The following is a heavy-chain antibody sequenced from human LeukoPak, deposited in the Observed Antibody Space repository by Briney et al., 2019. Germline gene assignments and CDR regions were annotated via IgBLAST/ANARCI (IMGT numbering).Heavy chain of an antibody. Sequence: GASVKVSCKASGYTFTSYAMHWVRQAPGQRLEWMGWINAGNGNTKYSQKFQGRVTITRDTSASTAYMELSSLRSEDTAVYYCARESTSCPPCEDYYYGMDVWGQGTTVTVSS. V-gene: IGHV1-3*01. CDR3: ARESTSCPPCEDYYYGMDV. CDR1: GYTFTSYA. D-gene: IGHD2-2*01. CDR2: INAGNGNT. J-gene: IGHJ6*02.